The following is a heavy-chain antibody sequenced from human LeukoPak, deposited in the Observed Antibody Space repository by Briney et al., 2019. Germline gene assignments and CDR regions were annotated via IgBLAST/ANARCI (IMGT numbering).Heavy chain of an antibody. J-gene: IGHJ4*02. Sequence: PSQTLSLTCTVPGCSISSGSYYWSWIRQPAGKGLEWIGRIYTSGSTNYNPSLKNRVTISVDTSKNQFSLKLSSVTAADTAVYYCARDQRYYYGSGSYYNVFDYWGQGTLVTVSS. CDR2: IYTSGST. V-gene: IGHV4-61*02. D-gene: IGHD3-10*01. CDR3: ARDQRYYYGSGSYYNVFDY. CDR1: GCSISSGSYY.